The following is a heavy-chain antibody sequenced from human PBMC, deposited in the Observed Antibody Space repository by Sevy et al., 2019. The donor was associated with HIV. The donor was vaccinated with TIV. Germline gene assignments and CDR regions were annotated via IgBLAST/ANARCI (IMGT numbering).Heavy chain of an antibody. CDR1: GGSISSGSYC. J-gene: IGHJ4*01. CDR3: ARLSSYCGGDCYYFDY. V-gene: IGHV4-61*02. D-gene: IGHD2-21*02. Sequence: SETLSLTCTVSGGSISSGSYCWSWIRQPAGKGLEWIGRIYTSGSTNYNPSLKSRVTISVDTSKNQFSLKLSSVTAADTAVYYCARLSSYCGGDCYYFDYWGHGTLVTVSS. CDR2: IYTSGST.